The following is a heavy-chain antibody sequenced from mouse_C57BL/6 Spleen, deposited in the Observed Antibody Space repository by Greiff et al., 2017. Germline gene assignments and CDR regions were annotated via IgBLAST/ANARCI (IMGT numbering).Heavy chain of an antibody. CDR2: ISSGSSTI. CDR1: GFTFSDYG. J-gene: IGHJ4*01. Sequence: EVQLVESGGGLVQPGGSLKLSCAASGFTFSDYGMHWVRQAPEKGLEWVAYISSGSSTIYYADTVKGRFTISSDNAKNTLFLQMISLRSEDTAMYYCARAFYYYGSSYRYAMDYWGQGTSVTVSS. CDR3: ARAFYYYGSSYRYAMDY. D-gene: IGHD1-1*01. V-gene: IGHV5-17*01.